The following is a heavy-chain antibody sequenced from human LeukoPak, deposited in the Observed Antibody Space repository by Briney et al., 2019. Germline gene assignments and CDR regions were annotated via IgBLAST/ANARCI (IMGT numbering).Heavy chain of an antibody. CDR3: ARDGSRIINY. V-gene: IGHV3-30*04. Sequence: GGSLRLSCTASGFTFSNYAMHWVRQAPGKGLDCVAVISYDGNDKYYADSVKGRFSISRDNSKNTLFLQMNSLRAEDTAVYYCARDGSRIINYWGQGTPVTVSS. D-gene: IGHD1-26*01. CDR1: GFTFSNYA. J-gene: IGHJ4*02. CDR2: ISYDGNDK.